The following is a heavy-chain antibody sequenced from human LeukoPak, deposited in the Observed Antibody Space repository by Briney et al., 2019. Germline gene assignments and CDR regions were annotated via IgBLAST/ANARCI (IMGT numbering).Heavy chain of an antibody. Sequence: SETLSLTCTVSGGSISSYYWSWIRQPPGKGLEWIGYIYYSGSTNYNPSLKSRVTISVDTSKNQFSLKLSSVTAADTAVYYCAGDGGEDAFDIWGQGTMVTVS. D-gene: IGHD3-16*01. V-gene: IGHV4-59*01. CDR2: IYYSGST. CDR1: GGSISSYY. J-gene: IGHJ3*02. CDR3: AGDGGEDAFDI.